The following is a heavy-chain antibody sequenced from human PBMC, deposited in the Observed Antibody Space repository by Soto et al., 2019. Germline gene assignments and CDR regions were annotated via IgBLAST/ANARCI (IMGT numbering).Heavy chain of an antibody. CDR1: GVSVTAGNL. Sequence: QVHLQESGPGLVKPWGTLSLTCAVSGVSVTAGNLWSWVRQSPGKGLEWIGEVFPDGSTNYNPSLKSRVTISLDKYQNHFSLILTSVPAADTALYYCARVLSGNKEWFDPWGQGTLVTVSS. J-gene: IGHJ5*02. V-gene: IGHV4-4*02. CDR3: ARVLSGNKEWFDP. D-gene: IGHD3-10*01. CDR2: VFPDGST.